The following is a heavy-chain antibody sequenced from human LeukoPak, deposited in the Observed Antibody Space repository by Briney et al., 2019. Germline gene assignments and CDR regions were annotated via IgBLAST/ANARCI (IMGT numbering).Heavy chain of an antibody. J-gene: IGHJ4*02. Sequence: SETLSLTCTVSGYSISSGYYWGWIRQPPGKGLEWIGSIYHSGSTYYNPSLKSRVTISVDTSKNQFSLKLSSVTAADTAVYYCARDRRDGYKNWGQGTLVTVSS. CDR3: ARDRRDGYKN. CDR2: IYHSGST. D-gene: IGHD5-24*01. CDR1: GYSISSGYY. V-gene: IGHV4-38-2*02.